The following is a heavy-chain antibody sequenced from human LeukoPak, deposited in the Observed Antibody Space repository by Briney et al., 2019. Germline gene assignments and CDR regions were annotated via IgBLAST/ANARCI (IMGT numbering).Heavy chain of an antibody. Sequence: GGSLRLSCAASGFTFSNAWMSWVRQAPGKGLEWVGRIKSKTDGGTTDYAAPVKGRFTISRDDSKSTLYLQMNSLKTEDTAVYYCTTGGDSSSWSYSRPEQYYYYGMDVWGQGTTVTVSS. J-gene: IGHJ6*02. CDR2: IKSKTDGGTT. CDR3: TTGGDSSSWSYSRPEQYYYYGMDV. D-gene: IGHD6-13*01. CDR1: GFTFSNAW. V-gene: IGHV3-15*01.